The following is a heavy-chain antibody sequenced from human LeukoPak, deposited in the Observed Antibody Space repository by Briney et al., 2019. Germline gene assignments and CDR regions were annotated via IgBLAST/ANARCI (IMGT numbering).Heavy chain of an antibody. V-gene: IGHV1-8*03. CDR2: INPNSGDS. D-gene: IGHD1-26*01. CDR1: GYTFTSND. Sequence: GASVKVSCKASGYTFTSNDINWVRQAPGQGPEWMGWINPNSGDSGFAQKFQGRVTITADKSTSTAYMELSSLRSEDTAVYYCAREWAGGSYGRGGDAFDIWGQGTMVTVSS. CDR3: AREWAGGSYGRGGDAFDI. J-gene: IGHJ3*02.